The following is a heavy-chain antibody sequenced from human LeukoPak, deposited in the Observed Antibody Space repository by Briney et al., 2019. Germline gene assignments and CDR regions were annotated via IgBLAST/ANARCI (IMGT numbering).Heavy chain of an antibody. D-gene: IGHD3-22*01. J-gene: IGHJ1*01. Sequence: GGSLRLSCAASGFTLSSYWMHWVRQAPGKGLVWVSRIKSDGRTNYADSVKGRFTTSRDNAKNTVSLQMNSLGAEDTGVYYCARAPSEIGGYYPEYFRHWGQGTLVIVSS. V-gene: IGHV3-74*01. CDR2: IKSDGRT. CDR3: ARAPSEIGGYYPEYFRH. CDR1: GFTLSSYW.